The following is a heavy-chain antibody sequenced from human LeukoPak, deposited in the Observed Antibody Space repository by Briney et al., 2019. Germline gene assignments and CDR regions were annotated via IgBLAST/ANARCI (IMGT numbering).Heavy chain of an antibody. CDR1: GGSISTYY. CDR2: IYHSGST. D-gene: IGHD6-6*01. J-gene: IGHJ1*01. Sequence: PSETLSLTCTVSGGSISTYYWNWIRQPPGKGLEWIGYIYHSGSTNYNPSLQSRITISVDTSKNQFSLNLNSVTAADTAVYYCARGGAARLHFQNWGQGTLVTVSS. CDR3: ARGGAARLHFQN. V-gene: IGHV4-59*01.